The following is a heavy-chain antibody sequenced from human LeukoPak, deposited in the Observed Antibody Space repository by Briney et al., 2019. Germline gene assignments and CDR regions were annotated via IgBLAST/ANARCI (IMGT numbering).Heavy chain of an antibody. D-gene: IGHD6-13*01. V-gene: IGHV4-59*08. CDR1: GGSISSYY. Sequence: SETLSLTCTVSGGSISSYYWSWIRQPPGKGLEWIGYIYYSGSTNYNPSLKSRVTISVDTSKNQFSLKLSSVTAADTAVYYCARSYSSSWPHFDCRGQGTLVTVSS. J-gene: IGHJ4*02. CDR3: ARSYSSSWPHFDC. CDR2: IYYSGST.